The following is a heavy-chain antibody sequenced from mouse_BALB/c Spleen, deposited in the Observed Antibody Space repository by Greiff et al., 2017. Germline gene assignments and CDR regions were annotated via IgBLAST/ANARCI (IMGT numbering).Heavy chain of an antibody. D-gene: IGHD2-4*01. Sequence: VQLQQSGAELARPGASVKLSCKASGYTFTSYWMQWVKQRPGQGLEWIGAIYPGDGDTRYTQKFKGKATLTADKSSSTAYMQLSSLASEDSAVYYCARSGMITTGNFDDWGQGTTLTVSS. J-gene: IGHJ2*01. V-gene: IGHV1-87*01. CDR1: GYTFTSYW. CDR2: IYPGDGDT. CDR3: ARSGMITTGNFDD.